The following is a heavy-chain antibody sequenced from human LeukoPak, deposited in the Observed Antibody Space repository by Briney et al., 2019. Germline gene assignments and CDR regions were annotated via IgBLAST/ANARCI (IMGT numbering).Heavy chain of an antibody. Sequence: ASVKVSCKASGYTFTSYDINWVRQATGQGLEWMGWMNPNSGNTVYAQKFQGRVTITRNTSISTAYMELSSLRSEDTAVYYCARGAGPDCSSTSCLVDDYWGQGTLVTVSS. D-gene: IGHD2-2*01. CDR3: ARGAGPDCSSTSCLVDDY. V-gene: IGHV1-8*03. J-gene: IGHJ4*02. CDR1: GYTFTSYD. CDR2: MNPNSGNT.